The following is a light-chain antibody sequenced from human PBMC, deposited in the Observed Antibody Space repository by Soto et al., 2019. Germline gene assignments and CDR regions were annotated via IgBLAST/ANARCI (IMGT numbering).Light chain of an antibody. J-gene: IGLJ1*01. Sequence: QSALTQPPSASGTPGQRVTISCSGSSSNIGSNSVYWYQQLPGTAPKLLIYRNNQRPSGVPDRFSGSKSGASASLAISGLRSEDEADYYCAAWDDSLRGCVFGTGTKVTVL. CDR2: RNN. CDR1: SSNIGSNS. CDR3: AAWDDSLRGCV. V-gene: IGLV1-47*01.